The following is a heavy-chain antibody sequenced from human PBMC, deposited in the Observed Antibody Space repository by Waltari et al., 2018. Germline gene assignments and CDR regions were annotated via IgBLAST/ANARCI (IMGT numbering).Heavy chain of an antibody. D-gene: IGHD3-10*01. CDR3: ARSPGSRHYFDY. V-gene: IGHV4-59*01. CDR2: IYYSEST. Sequence: QVQLQESGPGLVKPSETLSLTCSVSGGSIRSYYWSWIRQPPGKGLEWIGYIYYSESTNYNPSLTSRVTISVDTKNQFSLNLSSVTAADTAVYYCARSPGSRHYFDYWGQGTLVTVSS. CDR1: GGSIRSYY. J-gene: IGHJ4*02.